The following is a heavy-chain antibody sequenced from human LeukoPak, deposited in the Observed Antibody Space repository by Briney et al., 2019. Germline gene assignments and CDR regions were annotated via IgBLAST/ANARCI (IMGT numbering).Heavy chain of an antibody. D-gene: IGHD6-13*01. Sequence: GGSLRLSCAASGFTFSSYSMSWVRQAPGKGLEWVSGISGNDGGTTYYADSVKGRFSISRDDSKNTLYLQMNSLRVEDTAIYYCAKSRAATGTFYFDYWGQGTLVTVSS. CDR1: GFTFSSYS. V-gene: IGHV3-23*01. J-gene: IGHJ4*02. CDR3: AKSRAATGTFYFDY. CDR2: ISGNDGGTT.